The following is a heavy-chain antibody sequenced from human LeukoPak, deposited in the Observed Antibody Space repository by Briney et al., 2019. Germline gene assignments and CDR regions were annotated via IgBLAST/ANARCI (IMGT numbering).Heavy chain of an antibody. CDR1: GFTFDDYA. CDR3: AKDSSYDFWSGHDAFDI. CDR2: MSWNSGSI. J-gene: IGHJ3*02. Sequence: GGSLRLSCAASGFTFDDYAMHWVRQAPGKGLEWVSGMSWNSGSIGYADSAKGRFTISRDNAKNSLSLQMNSLRAEDMALYYCAKDSSYDFWSGHDAFDIWGQGTMVTVSS. V-gene: IGHV3-9*03. D-gene: IGHD3-3*01.